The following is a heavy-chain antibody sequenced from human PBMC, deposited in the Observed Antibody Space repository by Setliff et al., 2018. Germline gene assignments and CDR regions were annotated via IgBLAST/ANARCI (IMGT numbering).Heavy chain of an antibody. CDR2: VYDSGTT. CDR1: GGSIRSYY. CDR3: ASCRYQAPYDY. D-gene: IGHD2-2*01. Sequence: SETLSLTCTVSGGSIRSYYWGWIRQPPGKGLEWIGTVYDSGTTYYNPSLKSRVTIFVDTSKNQFSLNLNSVTAADTGVYYCASCRYQAPYDYWGQGILVTVSS. J-gene: IGHJ4*02. V-gene: IGHV4-39*01.